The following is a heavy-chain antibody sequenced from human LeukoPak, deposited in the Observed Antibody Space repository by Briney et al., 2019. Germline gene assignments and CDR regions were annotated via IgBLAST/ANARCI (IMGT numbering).Heavy chain of an antibody. CDR2: ISSSSTYI. Sequence: GGSLRLSCAASGFTFSSYSMNWVRQAPGKGLEWVSSISSSSTYIYYADSVKGRFTISSDNAKNSLYLQMNSLRAEDTAVYYCARARDIVATINYWGQGTLVTVSS. CDR3: ARARDIVATINY. D-gene: IGHD5-12*01. V-gene: IGHV3-21*01. CDR1: GFTFSSYS. J-gene: IGHJ4*02.